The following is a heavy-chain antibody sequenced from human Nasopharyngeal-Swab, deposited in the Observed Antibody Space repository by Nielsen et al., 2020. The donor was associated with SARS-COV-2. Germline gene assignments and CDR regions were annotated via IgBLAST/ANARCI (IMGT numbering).Heavy chain of an antibody. V-gene: IGHV3-9*01. J-gene: IGHJ4*02. CDR3: AKDIGAGIDY. Sequence: LSLTCAASGFPFDDYAMHWVRQAPGKGLEWVSGISWNSGSIGYADSVKGRFTISRDNAKNSLYLQMNSLRAEDTALYYCAKDIGAGIDYWGQGTLVTVSS. CDR2: ISWNSGSI. D-gene: IGHD3-3*01. CDR1: GFPFDDYA.